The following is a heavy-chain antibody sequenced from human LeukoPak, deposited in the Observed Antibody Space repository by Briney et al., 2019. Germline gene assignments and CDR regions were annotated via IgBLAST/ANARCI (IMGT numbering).Heavy chain of an antibody. CDR1: GYTFTGYY. CDR2: INSNCGGT. CDR3: ARGEDIAAAGRY. Sequence: AASVKVSCKASGYTFTGYYMHWVRQAPGQGLEGMGWINSNCGGTNYAQKFQGRGTMTRDTSISTAYMEVRRLRSDDRAVYYCARGEDIAAAGRYWGQGTLVTVSS. D-gene: IGHD6-13*01. V-gene: IGHV1-2*02. J-gene: IGHJ4*02.